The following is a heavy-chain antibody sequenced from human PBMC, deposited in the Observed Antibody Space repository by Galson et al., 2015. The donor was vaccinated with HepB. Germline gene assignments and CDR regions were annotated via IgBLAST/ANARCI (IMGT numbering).Heavy chain of an antibody. CDR1: GFTFSSYA. Sequence: SLRLSCAASGFTFSSYAMHWVRQAPGKGLEWVAVISYDGSNKYYADSVKGRSTISRDNAKNSLYLQMNSLRAEETAVYYCARDLRGSGWYVDYWGQGTLVTVSS. CDR3: ARDLRGSGWYVDY. CDR2: ISYDGSNK. J-gene: IGHJ4*02. D-gene: IGHD6-19*01. V-gene: IGHV3-30-3*01.